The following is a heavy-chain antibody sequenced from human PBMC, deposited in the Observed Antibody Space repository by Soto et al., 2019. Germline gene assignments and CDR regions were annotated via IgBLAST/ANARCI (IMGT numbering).Heavy chain of an antibody. CDR1: GFTFSSYW. CDR2: INSDGSST. V-gene: IGHV3-74*01. Sequence: GGSLRLSCAASGFTFSSYWMHWVRQAPGKGLVWVSRINSDGSSTSYADSVKGRFTISRDNAKNTLYLQMNSLRAEDTAVYYCARYHCSSTSCYYYYGMDVWGQGTTVTVSS. D-gene: IGHD2-2*01. J-gene: IGHJ6*02. CDR3: ARYHCSSTSCYYYYGMDV.